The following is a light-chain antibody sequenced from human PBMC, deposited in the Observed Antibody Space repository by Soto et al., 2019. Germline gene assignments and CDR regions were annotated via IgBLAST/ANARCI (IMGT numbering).Light chain of an antibody. J-gene: IGKJ1*01. V-gene: IGKV1-5*03. Sequence: DIQMTQSPSTVSASVGDRVTITCRASESISSSLAWFQQKPGTAPQRLIQKASTLDSGGPSRFSGSESGTEFTLTSISLQPDDFATYYCQRYSATWTFGQGTKVEIK. CDR3: QRYSATWT. CDR2: KAS. CDR1: ESISSS.